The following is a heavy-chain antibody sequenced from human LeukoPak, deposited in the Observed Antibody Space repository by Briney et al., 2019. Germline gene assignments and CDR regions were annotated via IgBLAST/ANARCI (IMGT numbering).Heavy chain of an antibody. CDR2: IKSKTDGGTT. V-gene: IGHV3-15*01. CDR1: GFTFCNAW. CDR3: AKEGIAAAGTPLRY. D-gene: IGHD6-13*01. J-gene: IGHJ4*02. Sequence: GGYLRLSCAASGFTFCNAWMSWVRQAPGKGLEWVGRIKSKTDGGTTDYAAPVKGRFTISRDDSKNTLYLQMNSLRAEDTAVYYCAKEGIAAAGTPLRYWGQGTLVTVSS.